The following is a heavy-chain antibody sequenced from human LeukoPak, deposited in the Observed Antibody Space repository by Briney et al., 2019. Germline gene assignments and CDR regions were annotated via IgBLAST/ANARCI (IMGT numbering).Heavy chain of an antibody. D-gene: IGHD3-16*02. Sequence: SENLSLTCVVYGGSFSGHYWSWIRQPPGKGLEWIGEINHSGSTNYIPSLKSRVTISVDTSKSQFSLKLSSVTAADTAVYYCARHDYRGINDGMDVWGQGTTVIVSS. V-gene: IGHV4-34*01. J-gene: IGHJ6*02. CDR3: ARHDYRGINDGMDV. CDR1: GGSFSGHY. CDR2: INHSGST.